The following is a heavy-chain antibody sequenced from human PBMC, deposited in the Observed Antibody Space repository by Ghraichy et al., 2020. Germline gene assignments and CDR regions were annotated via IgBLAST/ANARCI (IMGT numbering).Heavy chain of an antibody. D-gene: IGHD2-21*01. CDR2: IYTSGST. J-gene: IGHJ3*02. V-gene: IGHV4-61*02. CDR1: GGSISSGSYY. CDR3: ARCGPGSCGGDCYYQGSAFDI. Sequence: SQTLSLTCTVSGGSISSGSYYWSWIRQPAGKGLEWIGRIYTSGSTNYNPSLKSRVTMSVDTSKNQFSLKLSSVTAADTAVYYCARCGPGSCGGDCYYQGSAFDIWGQGTMVTVSS.